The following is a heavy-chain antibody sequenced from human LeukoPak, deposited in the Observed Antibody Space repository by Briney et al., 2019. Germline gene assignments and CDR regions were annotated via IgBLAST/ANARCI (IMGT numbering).Heavy chain of an antibody. Sequence: SETLSLTCTVSGGSISSSSYYWGWIRQPPGKGLEWIGSIYYSGSTYYNPSLKSRVTISVDTSKNQFSLKLSSVTAADTAVYYCASGQRRYFDYWGQGTLATVSS. J-gene: IGHJ4*02. CDR2: IYYSGST. CDR1: GGSISSSSYY. CDR3: ASGQRRYFDY. V-gene: IGHV4-39*01. D-gene: IGHD1-1*01.